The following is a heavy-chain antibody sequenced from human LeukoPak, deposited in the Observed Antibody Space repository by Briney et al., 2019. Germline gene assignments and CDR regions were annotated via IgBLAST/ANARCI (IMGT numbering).Heavy chain of an antibody. J-gene: IGHJ5*02. D-gene: IGHD2-2*01. CDR1: GLPFSSYT. Sequence: GGSLRLSCAASGLPFSSYTMNWVRQAPGRVLEWVSSITGGSNYMYYRDSVKGRFTISRDNARNSLYLEMNSLRADDTAMYFCARSVVPAGAWFDPWGQGTLVTVSS. CDR2: ITGGSNYM. CDR3: ARSVVPAGAWFDP. V-gene: IGHV3-21*01.